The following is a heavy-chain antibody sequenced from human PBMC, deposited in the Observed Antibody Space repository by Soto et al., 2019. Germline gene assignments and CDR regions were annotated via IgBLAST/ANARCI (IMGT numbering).Heavy chain of an antibody. D-gene: IGHD3-16*02. J-gene: IGHJ4*02. CDR1: GASISNSTYY. CDR3: ARLSFRGLDY. CDR2: IYYSGST. Sequence: SETLSLTCTVSGASISNSTYYWGWIRQPPGKGLEWIGSIYYSGSTYYNPSLKSRVTISEDTSKSQFSLKLSSVTAADTAVYYCARLSFRGLDYWGQGTLVTVSS. V-gene: IGHV4-39*01.